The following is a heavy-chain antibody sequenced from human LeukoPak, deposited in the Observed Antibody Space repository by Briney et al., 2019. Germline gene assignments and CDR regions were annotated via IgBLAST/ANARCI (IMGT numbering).Heavy chain of an antibody. Sequence: PGGSLRLSCAASGFTFHNYAIHWVRQAPGKGLEWVSLTSGDGITTYFADSVKGRFTISRDNSKSSLFLQMNSLRTEDTAVYYCARGAVAGSIYYFDYWGQGTLVTVSS. D-gene: IGHD6-19*01. CDR3: ARGAVAGSIYYFDY. CDR1: GFTFHNYA. V-gene: IGHV3-43*02. J-gene: IGHJ4*02. CDR2: TSGDGITT.